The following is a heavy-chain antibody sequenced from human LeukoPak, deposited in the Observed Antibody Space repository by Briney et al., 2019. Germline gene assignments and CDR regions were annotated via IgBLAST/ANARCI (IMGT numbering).Heavy chain of an antibody. D-gene: IGHD3-22*01. CDR2: IYYSGST. CDR1: GGSISSYY. CDR3: ARRGHYYDSSGPTARYFDL. V-gene: IGHV4-59*08. Sequence: SETLSLTCTVSGGSISSYYWSWIRQPPGKGLEWIGYIYYSGSTNYNPSLKSRVTISVDTSKNQFSLKLSSVTAADTAVYYCARRGHYYDSSGPTARYFDLWGRGTLVTVSS. J-gene: IGHJ2*01.